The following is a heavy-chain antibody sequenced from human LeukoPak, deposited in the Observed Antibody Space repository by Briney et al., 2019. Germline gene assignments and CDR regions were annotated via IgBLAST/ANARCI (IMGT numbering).Heavy chain of an antibody. CDR3: GRGGRYRVNGIDY. D-gene: IGHD1-26*01. Sequence: GGSLRLSCAASGFTFSNYWMHWVRQGPGKGLVWVSRINSDGSSTTYADSVKGRFSISSDNAKNTLYLQMNSLRADDTAVYYCGRGGRYRVNGIDYWGQGTLVTVSS. CDR1: GFTFSNYW. J-gene: IGHJ4*02. CDR2: INSDGSST. V-gene: IGHV3-74*01.